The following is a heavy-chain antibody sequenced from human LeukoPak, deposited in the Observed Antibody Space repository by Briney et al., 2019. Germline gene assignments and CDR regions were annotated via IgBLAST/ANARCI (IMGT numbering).Heavy chain of an antibody. J-gene: IGHJ4*02. CDR1: GFTFSSYS. CDR3: AAIAAPFDY. D-gene: IGHD6-13*01. Sequence: GGSLRHSCAASGFTFSSYSMNWVRQAPGKGLEWVSYISSSSSTIYYADSVKGRFTISRDNAKNSLYLQMNSLRAEDTAVYYCAAIAAPFDYWGQGTLVTVSS. CDR2: ISSSSSTI. V-gene: IGHV3-48*04.